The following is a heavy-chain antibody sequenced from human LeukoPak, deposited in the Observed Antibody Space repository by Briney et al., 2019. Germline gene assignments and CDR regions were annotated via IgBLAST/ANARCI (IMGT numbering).Heavy chain of an antibody. D-gene: IGHD5-18*01. Sequence: GGSLRLSCAASGFIFSSYGMHWVRQAPGKGLEWVTFIRYDGSNKYYADSVKGRFTISRDNSKNTLYLQMNSLRAEDTAVYHCATEYSYGSYYFDYWGQGTLVTVSS. J-gene: IGHJ4*02. CDR3: ATEYSYGSYYFDY. CDR2: IRYDGSNK. V-gene: IGHV3-30*02. CDR1: GFIFSSYG.